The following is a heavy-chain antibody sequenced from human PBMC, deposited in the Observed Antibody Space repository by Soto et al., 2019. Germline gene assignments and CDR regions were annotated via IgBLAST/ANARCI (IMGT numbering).Heavy chain of an antibody. J-gene: IGHJ4*02. V-gene: IGHV4-34*01. Sequence: QVQLQQWGAGLLKPSETLSLTCAVYGGSFSGYYWSWIRQPPGKGLEWIGEINHSGSTNYNPSLKSRVTISVDTSKNQCSLKLSSVTAADTAVYYCARRVAATDFDYWGQGTLVTVSS. D-gene: IGHD2-15*01. CDR2: INHSGST. CDR1: GGSFSGYY. CDR3: ARRVAATDFDY.